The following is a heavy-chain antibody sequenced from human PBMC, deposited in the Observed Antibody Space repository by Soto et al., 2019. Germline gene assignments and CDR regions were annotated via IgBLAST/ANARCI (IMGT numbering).Heavy chain of an antibody. CDR3: ARDHRAGTITDAFDI. J-gene: IGHJ3*02. Sequence: GGSLRLSCAASGFTFSSYGMHWVRQAPGKGLEWVAVIWYDGSNKYYADSVKGRFTISRDNSKNTLYLQMNSLRAEDTAVYYGARDHRAGTITDAFDIWGEGTMVTVSS. D-gene: IGHD6-13*01. V-gene: IGHV3-33*08. CDR2: IWYDGSNK. CDR1: GFTFSSYG.